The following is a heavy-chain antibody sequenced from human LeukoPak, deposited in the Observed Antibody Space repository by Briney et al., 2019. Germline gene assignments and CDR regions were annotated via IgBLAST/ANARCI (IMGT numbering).Heavy chain of an antibody. D-gene: IGHD3-3*01. J-gene: IGHJ6*03. V-gene: IGHV4-30-4*08. CDR3: ASGVGHLKGFGYYYYMDV. Sequence: SETLSLTCTVSGGSISSDDYYWSWIRQPPGQGLEWIGYIYYSGSTYYNPSLKSRVTISVDTSKNQFSLKLSSVTAADTAVYYCASGVGHLKGFGYYYYMDVWGKGTTVTVSS. CDR1: GGSISSDDYY. CDR2: IYYSGST.